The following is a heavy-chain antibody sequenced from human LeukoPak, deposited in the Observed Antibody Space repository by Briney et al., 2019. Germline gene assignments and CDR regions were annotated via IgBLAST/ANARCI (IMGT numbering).Heavy chain of an antibody. CDR3: ARALTPPTILYCSGGSCYPNWFDP. CDR1: GGSISSYY. V-gene: IGHV4-59*12. Sequence: SETLSLTCTVSGGSISSYYWSWIRQPPGKGLEWIGYIYYSGSTYYNPSLKSRVTISVDTSKNQFSLKLSSVTAADTAVYYCARALTPPTILYCSGGSCYPNWFDPWGQGTLVTVSS. J-gene: IGHJ5*02. D-gene: IGHD2-15*01. CDR2: IYYSGST.